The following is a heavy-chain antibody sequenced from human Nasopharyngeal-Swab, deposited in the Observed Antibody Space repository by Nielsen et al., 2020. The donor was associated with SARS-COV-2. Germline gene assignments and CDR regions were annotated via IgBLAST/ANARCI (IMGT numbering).Heavy chain of an antibody. J-gene: IGHJ5*02. CDR1: GGSISSGGYY. V-gene: IGHV4-39*01. Sequence: SETLSLTCTVSGGSISSGGYYWSWIRQHPGKGLEWIGYIYYSGSTYYNPSLKSRVTISVDTSKNQFSLRLSSVTAADTAVYYCARPALNDYGDYNWFDPWGQGTLVTVSS. CDR2: IYYSGST. D-gene: IGHD4-17*01. CDR3: ARPALNDYGDYNWFDP.